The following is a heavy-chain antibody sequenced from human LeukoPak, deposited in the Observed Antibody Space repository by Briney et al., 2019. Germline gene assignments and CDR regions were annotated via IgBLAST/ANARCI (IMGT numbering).Heavy chain of an antibody. CDR2: IDPNSGGT. Sequence: ASVKVSCKASGYTFTAYYIHWVRQAPGQGLEWMGWIDPNSGGTNSAQKFQGRVTITRDTSISTAYMELSRLRSDDTAVYYCVRNSKSGVSVRPPYYYYYMDVWGKGTTVTVSS. J-gene: IGHJ6*03. V-gene: IGHV1-2*02. CDR3: VRNSKSGVSVRPPYYYYYMDV. CDR1: GYTFTAYY. D-gene: IGHD6-6*01.